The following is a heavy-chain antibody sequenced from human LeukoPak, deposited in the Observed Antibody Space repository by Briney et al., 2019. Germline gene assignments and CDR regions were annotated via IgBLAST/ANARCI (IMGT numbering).Heavy chain of an antibody. D-gene: IGHD6-19*01. CDR2: ISAYNGDT. Sequence: GASVKVSRKASGYTFSSYGLSWVRQAPGQGLEWMGWISAYNGDTNYAQRLQDRVTMTTDTSTGTAYLELRSLRSDDTAVYYCARAPLAVAGPDFDYWGQGTLVTVSS. CDR1: GYTFSSYG. J-gene: IGHJ4*02. CDR3: ARAPLAVAGPDFDY. V-gene: IGHV1-18*01.